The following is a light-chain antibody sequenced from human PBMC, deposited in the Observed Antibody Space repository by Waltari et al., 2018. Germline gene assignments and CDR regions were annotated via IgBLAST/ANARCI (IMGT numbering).Light chain of an antibody. Sequence: SCRASQSVGTYLAWYQQKPGQAPSLLIYGAYSRAAGIPDRFSGSGYGTDFSLTISRLEPEDFAVYFCQHHLRLPTTFGQGTKVEIK. CDR1: QSVGTY. CDR2: GAY. CDR3: QHHLRLPTT. V-gene: IGKV3-20*01. J-gene: IGKJ1*01.